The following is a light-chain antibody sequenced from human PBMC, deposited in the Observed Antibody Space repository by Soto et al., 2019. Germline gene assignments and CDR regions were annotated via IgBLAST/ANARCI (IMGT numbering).Light chain of an antibody. CDR2: GAS. J-gene: IGKJ3*01. CDR3: QQHDHSPFS. CDR1: QSISSAY. V-gene: IGKV3-20*01. Sequence: EIVLTQSPGTLSLSPGDGATLSCRASQSISSAYLSWYQQKPGQPPRLLIFGASSRPTGIPDRFSGSGSGTDFTLTISRLEPEDVAVYYCQQHDHSPFSFGPGTKVHIK.